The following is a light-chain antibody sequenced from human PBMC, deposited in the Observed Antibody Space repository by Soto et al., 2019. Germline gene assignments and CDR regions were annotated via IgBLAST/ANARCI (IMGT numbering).Light chain of an antibody. CDR1: QSISSSF. J-gene: IGKJ5*01. V-gene: IGKV3-20*01. CDR2: GAS. CDR3: QQYNNSPIT. Sequence: EIVLTQSPVIFSLSPGERASLSCGASQSISSSFLAWYQQKPGQAPRLLIYGASSRANGIPDRLSGTGSETDFTLTISRLEPEDFAVYYSQQYNNSPITFGQGTRLEIK.